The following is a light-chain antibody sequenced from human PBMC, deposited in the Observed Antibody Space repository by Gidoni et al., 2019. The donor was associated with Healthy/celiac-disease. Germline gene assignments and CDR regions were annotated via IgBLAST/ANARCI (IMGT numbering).Light chain of an antibody. Sequence: SYALTQPLSVSVSPGQTASITCSGDKLWDKYACWYQQKPGQSPVLVIYQDSKRPSGIPERFSGSNSGNTATLTISGTQAMDEADYYCQAWDSSTFYVFGTGTKVTVL. J-gene: IGLJ1*01. CDR2: QDS. CDR3: QAWDSSTFYV. CDR1: KLWDKY. V-gene: IGLV3-1*01.